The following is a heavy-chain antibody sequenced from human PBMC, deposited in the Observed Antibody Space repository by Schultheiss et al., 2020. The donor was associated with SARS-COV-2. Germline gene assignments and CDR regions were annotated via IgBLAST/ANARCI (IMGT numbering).Heavy chain of an antibody. CDR2: IYYSGST. D-gene: IGHD1-26*01. Sequence: SETLSLTCTVSGGSISSYYWSWIRQPPGKGLEWIGYIYYSGSTNYNPSLKSRVTISVDTSKYQFSLKLSSVTAADTAVYYCAREARGVGATEVDYWGQGTLVTVSS. CDR3: AREARGVGATEVDY. V-gene: IGHV4-59*12. CDR1: GGSISSYY. J-gene: IGHJ4*02.